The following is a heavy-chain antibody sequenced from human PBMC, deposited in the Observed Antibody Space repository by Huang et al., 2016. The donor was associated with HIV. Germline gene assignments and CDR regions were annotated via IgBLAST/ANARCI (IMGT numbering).Heavy chain of an antibody. CDR3: AKESRWFSDFDQ. V-gene: IGHV3-30*18. CDR1: GFIFSNFG. Sequence: QVQLVESGGGVVQPGTSLRLTCAASGFIFSNFGMHWVRQAPGKGLEWVAVISYDGRSDRYSDSVKGRFTISRDNYKNTLSLEMNRLRHDDTAVYYCAKESRWFSDFDQWGQGTLVTVSS. CDR2: ISYDGRSD. D-gene: IGHD2-15*01. J-gene: IGHJ5*02.